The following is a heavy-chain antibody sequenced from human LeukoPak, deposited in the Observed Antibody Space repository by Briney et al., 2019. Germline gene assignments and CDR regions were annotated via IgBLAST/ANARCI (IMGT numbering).Heavy chain of an antibody. CDR2: LYHTGSA. CDR3: ASDDYGDLVNAFDI. CDR1: GGSISSGRYS. D-gene: IGHD4-17*01. Sequence: SEALSLTCAVSGGSISSGRYSWSWIRQPPGKGLEWIGYLYHTGSAYYNPALQSRVTISVDMSKNQFSLKLTSVTAADTAVYYCASDDYGDLVNAFDIWGQGTMVTVSS. J-gene: IGHJ3*02. V-gene: IGHV4-30-2*01.